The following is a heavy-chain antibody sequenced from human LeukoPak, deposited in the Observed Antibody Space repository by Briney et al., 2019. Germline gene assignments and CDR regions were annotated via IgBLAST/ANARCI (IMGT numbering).Heavy chain of an antibody. J-gene: IGHJ4*02. CDR3: ARDARSNYYYGSGKYYFDY. V-gene: IGHV3-66*01. CDR1: GFTVSSNY. Sequence: GGSLRLSCAASGFTVSSNYMSWVRQAPGKGLEWGSVIYSGGSTYYADSVKGRFTISRDNSKNTLYLQMNSLRAEDTAVYYCARDARSNYYYGSGKYYFDYWGQGTLVTVSS. CDR2: IYSGGST. D-gene: IGHD3-10*01.